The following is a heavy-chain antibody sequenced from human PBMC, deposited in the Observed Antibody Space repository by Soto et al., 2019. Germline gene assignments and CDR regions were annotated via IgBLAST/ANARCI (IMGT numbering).Heavy chain of an antibody. Sequence: SVRVSCKASGCTFTSSAVQWVRQARLRRLEWIGCIVVGSGNTNYAQKFQERVTITRDMSTSTPYMELSSLRSEDTAVYYCAADAPHSLQDSSGPPGYWGQGTMVTVSS. J-gene: IGHJ4*02. D-gene: IGHD3-22*01. CDR3: AADAPHSLQDSSGPPGY. CDR2: IVVGSGNT. V-gene: IGHV1-58*01. CDR1: GCTFTSSA.